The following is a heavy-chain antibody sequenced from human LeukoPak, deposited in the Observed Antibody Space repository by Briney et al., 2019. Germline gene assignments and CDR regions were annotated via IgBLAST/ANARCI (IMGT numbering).Heavy chain of an antibody. CDR2: ISGSGGST. CDR3: AKGSDLVVVAANRPYYFDY. Sequence: GGSLRLSRAASGFTFSSYAMSWVRQAPGKGLEWVSAISGSGGSTYYADSVKGRFTISRDNSKNTLYLQMNSLRAEDTAVYYCAKGSDLVVVAANRPYYFDYWGQGTLVTVSS. D-gene: IGHD2-15*01. V-gene: IGHV3-23*01. CDR1: GFTFSSYA. J-gene: IGHJ4*02.